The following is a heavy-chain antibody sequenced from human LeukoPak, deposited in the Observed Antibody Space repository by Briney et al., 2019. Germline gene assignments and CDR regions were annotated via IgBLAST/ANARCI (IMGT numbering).Heavy chain of an antibody. D-gene: IGHD3-16*01. CDR2: ICASGAAT. J-gene: IGHJ3*02. Sequence: PGETLTLSCAASGFSLSTYAMSWIRQPAGKGLEWVSGICASGAATYYADSVKGRFTIYRDHSKNTLYLQMNSLRAEDTAVYYCAKNHDSNAYHTDDAFDIWGQGTMVTVSS. CDR1: GFSLSTYA. V-gene: IGHV3-23*01. CDR3: AKNHDSNAYHTDDAFDI.